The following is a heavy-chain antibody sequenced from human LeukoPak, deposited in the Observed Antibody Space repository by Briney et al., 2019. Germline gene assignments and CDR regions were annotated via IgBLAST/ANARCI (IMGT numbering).Heavy chain of an antibody. CDR1: GFSFRSYW. J-gene: IGHJ4*02. CDR2: LNGDGSSA. D-gene: IGHD3-9*01. V-gene: IGHV3-74*01. CDR3: ARVLMAGDPAEISIFDY. Sequence: QPGGSLRLSCAASGFSFRSYWMHWVRQAPGKGLVWVSRLNGDGSSANYADSVKGRFTISRDNTKNTLYLQMNSLRAEDTAVYYCARVLMAGDPAEISIFDYWGQGTLVTVSS.